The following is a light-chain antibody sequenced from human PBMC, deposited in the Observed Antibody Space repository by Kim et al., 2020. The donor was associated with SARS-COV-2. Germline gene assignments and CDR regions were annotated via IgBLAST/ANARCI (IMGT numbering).Light chain of an antibody. V-gene: IGLV2-11*01. Sequence: QSALTQPRSVSGSPGQSVTISCTGTSSDVGGYNYVSWYQQHPGKAPKLMISDVSRRPSGVPDRFSGSKSGNTASLTISGLQSEDEADYYCCSYAGSYTEVFGGGTQLTVL. CDR2: DVS. CDR3: CSYAGSYTEV. J-gene: IGLJ3*02. CDR1: SSDVGGYNY.